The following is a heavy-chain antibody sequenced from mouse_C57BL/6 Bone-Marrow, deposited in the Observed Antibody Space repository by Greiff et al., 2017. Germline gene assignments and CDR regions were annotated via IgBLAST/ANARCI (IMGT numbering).Heavy chain of an antibody. D-gene: IGHD2-4*01. V-gene: IGHV1-4*01. J-gene: IGHJ3*01. Sequence: VQLQQSGAELARPGASVKMSCKASGYTFTSYTMHWVKQRPGQGLEWIGYINPSSGYTKYNQKFKDKATLTADKSSSTAYMQLSSLTSEDSAVYFCAQSPYDYIFAYAGQETLVTVSA. CDR2: INPSSGYT. CDR3: AQSPYDYIFAY. CDR1: GYTFTSYT.